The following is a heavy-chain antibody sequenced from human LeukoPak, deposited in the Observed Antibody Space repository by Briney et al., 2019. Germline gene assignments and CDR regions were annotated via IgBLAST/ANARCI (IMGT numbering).Heavy chain of an antibody. V-gene: IGHV1-8*01. CDR1: GYTFTENN. Sequence: ASLTVSFKGSGYTFTENNLNWVRQAGRQGLEWMGWMTPRSGNSASAQRFQGRVSMTRDTSMTPAYMELSSLRSEETAIYDCARGVGAVGDYWGQGTPVTVSS. D-gene: IGHD1-26*01. CDR3: ARGVGAVGDY. CDR2: MTPRSGNS. J-gene: IGHJ4*02.